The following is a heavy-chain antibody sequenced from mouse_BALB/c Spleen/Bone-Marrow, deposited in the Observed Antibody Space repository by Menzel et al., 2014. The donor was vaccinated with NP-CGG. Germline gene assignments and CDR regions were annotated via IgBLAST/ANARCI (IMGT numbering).Heavy chain of an antibody. CDR1: GYSITSDYA. D-gene: IGHD2-10*01. CDR2: ISYSGST. CDR3: ARATYYGNFFDY. J-gene: IGHJ2*01. V-gene: IGHV3-2*02. Sequence: EVKLQESGPGLVKPSQSLSLTCTVTGYSITSDYAWNWIRQFPANKLEWMGYISYSGSTDYNPSLKSRISITRDTSKNQFFLQLNSVTTEDTATYYCARATYYGNFFDYWGQGTTLTVSS.